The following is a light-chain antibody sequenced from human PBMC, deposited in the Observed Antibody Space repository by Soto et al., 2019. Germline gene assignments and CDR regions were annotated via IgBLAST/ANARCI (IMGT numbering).Light chain of an antibody. CDR2: DAS. J-gene: IGKJ1*01. Sequence: DIQMTQSPSTLSASVGDRVTITCRASQSVSSWLAWYQQKPGKAPKLLIYDASSLESGVPSRFSGSGSGTEFTLTISSLQPDDFATYYCQQYNSYSATFGQGTKVE. CDR3: QQYNSYSAT. CDR1: QSVSSW. V-gene: IGKV1-5*01.